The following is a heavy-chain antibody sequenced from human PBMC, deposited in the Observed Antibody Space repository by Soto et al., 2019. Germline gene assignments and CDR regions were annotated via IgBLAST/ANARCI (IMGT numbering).Heavy chain of an antibody. V-gene: IGHV1-69*06. CDR2: IIPIFGTA. D-gene: IGHD3-3*01. Sequence: SVKVSSKASGGTFSSYSISWVRQPHGQGLEWMGGIIPIFGTANYAQKFQGRVTITADKSTSTAYMELRSLRSEDTAVYYFARGIDAYNFRHYYYGMDVWGQGTTVTVSS. CDR3: ARGIDAYNFRHYYYGMDV. J-gene: IGHJ6*02. CDR1: GGTFSSYS.